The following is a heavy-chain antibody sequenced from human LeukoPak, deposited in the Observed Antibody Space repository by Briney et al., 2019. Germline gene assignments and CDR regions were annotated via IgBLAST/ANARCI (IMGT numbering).Heavy chain of an antibody. CDR2: ISFDGSSQ. Sequence: GGSLTLSWAVSGFTFSCYAMHWVRQAPGKGMEWVAVISFDGSSQYYGDSVKGRFAVSRDNSKSTLYLQSNSLTPEDTAIYYCASDMGGSGWTFDYWGQGTLVTVSP. V-gene: IGHV3-30*09. J-gene: IGHJ4*02. D-gene: IGHD3-16*01. CDR3: ASDMGGSGWTFDY. CDR1: GFTFSCYA.